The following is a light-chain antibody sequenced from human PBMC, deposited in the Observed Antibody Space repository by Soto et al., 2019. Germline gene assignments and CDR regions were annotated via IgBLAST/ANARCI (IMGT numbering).Light chain of an antibody. CDR2: KAS. Sequence: DIQITQSPSTLSASVGDRVTITCRASQSIKNWLAWYQQKPGEAPKLLIYKASTLESGVPSRFSGSGSGTELTLTISCLQPDDVATYHCQQYNSYSQFTFGPGTKVDI. V-gene: IGKV1-5*03. J-gene: IGKJ3*01. CDR3: QQYNSYSQFT. CDR1: QSIKNW.